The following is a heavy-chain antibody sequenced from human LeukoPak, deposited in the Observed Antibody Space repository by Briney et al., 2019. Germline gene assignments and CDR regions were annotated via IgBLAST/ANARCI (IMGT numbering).Heavy chain of an antibody. CDR2: IYNSGRT. CDR3: ARKGGAGPSFDY. J-gene: IGHJ4*02. D-gene: IGHD1-26*01. CDR1: GGSIRTYY. V-gene: IGHV4-59*08. Sequence: PSETLSLTCTVSGGSIRTYYWSWLRQPPGKGLEWIGYIYNSGRTYYNPSLKSRVTISLDTSKNQFSLKLNSVTAADTAVYFCARKGGAGPSFDYWGQGTLVTVSS.